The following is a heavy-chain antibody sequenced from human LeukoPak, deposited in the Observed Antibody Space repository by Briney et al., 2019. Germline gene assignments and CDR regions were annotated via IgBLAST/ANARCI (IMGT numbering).Heavy chain of an antibody. Sequence: SQTLPLTCAVSGGSISSGGYSWSWIRQPPGKGLEWIGYIYHSGSTYYNPSLKSRVTISVDRSKNQFSLKLSSVTAADTAVYYCARYCSGGSCYSRWFDPWGQGTLVTVSS. CDR1: GGSISSGGYS. CDR3: ARYCSGGSCYSRWFDP. CDR2: IYHSGST. D-gene: IGHD2-15*01. V-gene: IGHV4-30-2*01. J-gene: IGHJ5*02.